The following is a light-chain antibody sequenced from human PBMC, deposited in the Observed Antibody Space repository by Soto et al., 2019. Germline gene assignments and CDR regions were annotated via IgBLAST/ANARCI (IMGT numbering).Light chain of an antibody. J-gene: IGLJ3*02. CDR3: SSYTVINTAV. V-gene: IGLV2-14*01. Sequence: QSALTQPASVSGSPGQSISISCTGSSSDVGAYNYVAWYQQQPGKAPQLLLYEVDNRPSGISLRFSGSKTGNTASLTIYWLQTEDEVDYYCSSYTVINTAVFGGGTQLTVL. CDR2: EVD. CDR1: SSDVGAYNY.